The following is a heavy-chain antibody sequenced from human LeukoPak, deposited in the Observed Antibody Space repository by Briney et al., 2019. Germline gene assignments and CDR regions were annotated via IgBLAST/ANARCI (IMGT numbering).Heavy chain of an antibody. V-gene: IGHV1-69*13. CDR3: ARGALRGNWFDP. CDR2: IIPIFGTA. Sequence: GASVKVSCKASGGTFSSYAISWVRQAPGQGLEWMGGIIPIFGTANYAQKFQGRVTITADESTSTAYMELSSLRSEDTAVYYCARGALRGNWFDPWGQGTLVTVSS. J-gene: IGHJ5*02. D-gene: IGHD3-16*01. CDR1: GGTFSSYA.